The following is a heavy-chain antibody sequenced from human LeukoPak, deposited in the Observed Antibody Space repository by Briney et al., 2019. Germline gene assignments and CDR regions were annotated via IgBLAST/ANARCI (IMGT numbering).Heavy chain of an antibody. J-gene: IGHJ5*02. Sequence: ASETLSLTCAVSGGSISSSNWWSWVRQPPGKGLEWIGEINHSGSTNYNPSLKSRVTISVDTSKNQFSLKLSSVTAADTAVYYCARGYGGGHFDPWGQGTLVTVSS. D-gene: IGHD1-1*01. CDR3: ARGYGGGHFDP. CDR2: INHSGST. CDR1: GGSISSSNW. V-gene: IGHV4-4*02.